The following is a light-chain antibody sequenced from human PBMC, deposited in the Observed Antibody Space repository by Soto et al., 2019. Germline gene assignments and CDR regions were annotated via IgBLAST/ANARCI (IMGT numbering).Light chain of an antibody. CDR2: GAS. CDR3: QQYMSSVT. Sequence: EIVLTQSPGSLSLSPGQRATLSCRASQSVDTTFFAWYQKQPGQAPRLLIYGASKRATGISDRFSGSGAGTDFTLLSSRLEPEDFAVYSWQQYMSSVTSGLGTQVQIK. J-gene: IGKJ1*01. V-gene: IGKV3-20*01. CDR1: QSVDTTF.